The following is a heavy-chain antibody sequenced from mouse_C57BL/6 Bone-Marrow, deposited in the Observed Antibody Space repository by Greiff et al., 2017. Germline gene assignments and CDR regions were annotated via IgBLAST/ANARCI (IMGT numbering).Heavy chain of an antibody. CDR2: IHPNSGST. CDR1: GYTFTSYW. V-gene: IGHV1-64*01. Sequence: QVQLQQPGAELVKPGASVKLSCKASGYTFTSYWMHWVKQRPGQGLEWIGMIHPNSGSTNYNEKFKSKATLTVDKSSSTAYMQLSSLTSEDSAVYYCARLYYYGSSLYYFDYWGQGTTLTVSS. J-gene: IGHJ2*01. D-gene: IGHD1-1*01. CDR3: ARLYYYGSSLYYFDY.